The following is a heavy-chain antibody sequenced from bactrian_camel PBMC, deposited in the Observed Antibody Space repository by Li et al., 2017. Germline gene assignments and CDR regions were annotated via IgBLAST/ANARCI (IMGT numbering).Heavy chain of an antibody. Sequence: VQLVESGGTLVQPGESLRLSCAPSGYAYSFYCMGWFRQAPGKEREGVAVIEYDGTPTYADSVKDRFTISKDNVKNTLYLQTNSLKPENTAVYYCVRRGMGWVHLADFGYWGQGTQVTVS. CDR1: GYAYSFYC. CDR2: IEYDGTP. J-gene: IGHJ6*01. V-gene: IGHV3S10*01. D-gene: IGHD5*01. CDR3: VRRGMGWVHLADFGY.